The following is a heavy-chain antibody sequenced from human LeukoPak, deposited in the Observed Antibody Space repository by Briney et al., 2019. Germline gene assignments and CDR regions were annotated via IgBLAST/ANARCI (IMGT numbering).Heavy chain of an antibody. Sequence: SETLSLTCTVSGGSISSSSYYWGWIRQPPGKGLEWIGSIYYSGSTYYNPSLKSRVTISVDTSKSQFSLKLSSVTAADTAVYYCARHVPSSGWQFDYWGQGTLVTVSS. D-gene: IGHD6-19*01. CDR3: ARHVPSSGWQFDY. V-gene: IGHV4-39*01. CDR1: GGSISSSSYY. J-gene: IGHJ4*02. CDR2: IYYSGST.